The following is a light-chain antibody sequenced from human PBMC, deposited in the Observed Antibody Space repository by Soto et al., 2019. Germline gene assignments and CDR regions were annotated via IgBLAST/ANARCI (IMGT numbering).Light chain of an antibody. J-gene: IGKJ2*01. Sequence: DIQMPQSPSSLSASVGDRVTITCRASQSISSYLNWYQQKPGKAPKLLIYAASSLQSGVPSRFSGSGSGTDFTLPISSLQPEDFATYSCQQSDSTPYTFCQGTKLEIK. CDR2: AAS. CDR1: QSISSY. V-gene: IGKV1-39*01. CDR3: QQSDSTPYT.